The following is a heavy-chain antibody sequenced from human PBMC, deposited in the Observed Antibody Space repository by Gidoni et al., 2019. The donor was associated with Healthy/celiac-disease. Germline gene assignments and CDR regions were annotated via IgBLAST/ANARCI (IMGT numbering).Heavy chain of an antibody. Sequence: QVQLQESGPGLVKPSQTLSLTCTVSGGSISSGSYYWSWIRQPAGKGLEWIGRIYTSGSTNYNPSLKSRVTISVDTSKNQFSLKLSSVTAADTAVYYCARGYYYYYYMDVWGKGTTVTVSS. J-gene: IGHJ6*03. V-gene: IGHV4-61*02. CDR1: GGSISSGSYY. CDR2: IYTSGST. CDR3: ARGYYYYYYMDV.